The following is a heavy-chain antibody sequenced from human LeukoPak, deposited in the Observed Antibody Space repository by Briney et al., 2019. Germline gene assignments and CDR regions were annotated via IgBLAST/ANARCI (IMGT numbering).Heavy chain of an antibody. CDR2: ISGSGGST. Sequence: PGGSLRLSCAASGFAFSSYSMNWVRQAPGKGLEWVSAISGSGGSTYYADSVKGRFTISRDNAKNSLYLQMNSLRAEDTAVYYCARGNIPGSYYYYGMDVWGQGTTVTVSS. J-gene: IGHJ6*02. CDR1: GFAFSSYS. V-gene: IGHV3-21*01. D-gene: IGHD2-2*01. CDR3: ARGNIPGSYYYYGMDV.